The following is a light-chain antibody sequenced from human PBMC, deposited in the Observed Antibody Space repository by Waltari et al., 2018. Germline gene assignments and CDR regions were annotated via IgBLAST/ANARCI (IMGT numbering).Light chain of an antibody. CDR1: SSDVGGYNY. Sequence: QSALTQPASVSGPPGRSITISCTGTSSDVGGYNYVSWYQQHPGKAPKLMIYDVSNRPSGVSNRFSGSKSGNTASLTISGLQAEDEADYYCSSYTGSSTLYVFGTGTKVTVL. CDR3: SSYTGSSTLYV. V-gene: IGLV2-14*01. CDR2: DVS. J-gene: IGLJ1*01.